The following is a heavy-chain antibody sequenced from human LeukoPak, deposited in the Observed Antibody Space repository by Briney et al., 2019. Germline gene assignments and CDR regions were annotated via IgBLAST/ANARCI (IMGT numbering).Heavy chain of an antibody. J-gene: IGHJ6*02. CDR1: GYTFTGYY. V-gene: IGHV1-2*02. CDR3: ARGRRCSGGSCYSGPYGMDV. CDR2: INPNSGGT. Sequence: ASVKVSCKASGYTFTGYYMHWVRQAPGQGLEWMGWINPNSGGTNYAQKFQGRVTMTRDTSISTAYMELSRLRSDDTAVYYCARGRRCSGGSCYSGPYGMDVWGQGTTVTVSS. D-gene: IGHD2-15*01.